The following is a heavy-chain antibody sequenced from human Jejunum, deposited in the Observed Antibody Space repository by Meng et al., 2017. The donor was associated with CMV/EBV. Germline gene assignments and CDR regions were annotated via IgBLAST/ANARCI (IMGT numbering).Heavy chain of an antibody. CDR1: GYNFSENY. D-gene: IGHD2-2*01. V-gene: IGHV1-2*02. CDR2: INPNSGDT. CDR3: ARVRIGCSSTSCYFDH. Sequence: GYNFSENYREWLRQAHGQGIEWMGWINPNSGDTKYEQKFQGRVTMTREKSISAAYMELSSLGSDDTAVFYCARVRIGCSSTSCYFDHWGRGTLVTVSS. J-gene: IGHJ4*02.